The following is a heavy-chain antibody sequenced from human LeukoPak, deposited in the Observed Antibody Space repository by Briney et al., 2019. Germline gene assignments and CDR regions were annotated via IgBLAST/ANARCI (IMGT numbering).Heavy chain of an antibody. CDR2: FDPEDGET. CDR1: GYTLTELS. J-gene: IGHJ4*02. V-gene: IGHV1-24*01. D-gene: IGHD6-13*01. Sequence: ASVKVSCKVSGYTLTELSMHWVRQAPGKGLEWMGGFDPEDGETIYAQKFQGRVTMTEDTSTDTAYMELSSLRTEDTAVYYCATLSRAAAAAFDYWGQGTLVTVSS. CDR3: ATLSRAAAAAFDY.